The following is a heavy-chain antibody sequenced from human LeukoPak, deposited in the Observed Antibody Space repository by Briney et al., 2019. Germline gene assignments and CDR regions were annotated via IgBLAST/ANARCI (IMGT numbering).Heavy chain of an antibody. CDR3: AKGVEMATIGAFDI. Sequence: PGRSLRLSCAASGFTFSSYGMHWVRQAPGKGLEWVSSISSSSSYIYYADSVKGRFTISRDNSKNTLYLQMNSLRAEDTAVYYCAKGVEMATIGAFDIWGQGTMVTVSS. J-gene: IGHJ3*02. CDR1: GFTFSSYG. CDR2: ISSSSSYI. D-gene: IGHD5-24*01. V-gene: IGHV3-21*04.